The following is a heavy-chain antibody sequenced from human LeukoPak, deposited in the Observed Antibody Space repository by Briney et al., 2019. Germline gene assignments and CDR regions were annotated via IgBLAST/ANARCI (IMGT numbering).Heavy chain of an antibody. CDR3: GRVHCSTNSCYDYYDYMDV. Sequence: PGGSLRLSCEASGFRFDDYSMNWVRHVPGKGLEWVAGINWDGASTGYRDSMKGRFTISRDNGKNSLYLQMNSFRVEDTAVYYCGRVHCSTNSCYDYYDYMDVSGKGTTVTVSS. J-gene: IGHJ6*03. CDR2: INWDGAST. CDR1: GFRFDDYS. V-gene: IGHV3-20*04. D-gene: IGHD2-2*01.